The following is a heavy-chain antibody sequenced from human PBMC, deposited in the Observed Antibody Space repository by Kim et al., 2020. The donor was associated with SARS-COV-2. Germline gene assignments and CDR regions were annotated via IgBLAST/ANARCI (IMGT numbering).Heavy chain of an antibody. J-gene: IGHJ5*02. CDR1: GFTFSSYS. D-gene: IGHD4-17*01. CDR3: ASGGPYDYGDLKFT. V-gene: IGHV3-21*01. Sequence: GGSLRLSCAASGFTFSSYSMNWVRQAPGKGLEWVSSISSSSSYIYYADSVKGRFTISRDNAKNSLYLQMNSLRAEDTAVYYCASGGPYDYGDLKFTWGQGTLVTVSS. CDR2: ISSSSSYI.